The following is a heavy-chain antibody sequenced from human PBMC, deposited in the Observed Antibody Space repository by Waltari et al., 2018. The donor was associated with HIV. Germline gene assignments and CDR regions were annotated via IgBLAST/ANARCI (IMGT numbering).Heavy chain of an antibody. Sequence: EVQLVESGGGLVQPGRSLRLSCAASGFTFDDYAMHWVRQAPGKGLEWFSGISWNSGSIGYADSVKGRFTISRDNAKNSLYLQMNSLRAEDTALYYCAKGTAEYYGSGRLGVWGQGTTVTVSS. CDR1: GFTFDDYA. CDR3: AKGTAEYYGSGRLGV. CDR2: ISWNSGSI. V-gene: IGHV3-9*01. J-gene: IGHJ6*02. D-gene: IGHD3-10*01.